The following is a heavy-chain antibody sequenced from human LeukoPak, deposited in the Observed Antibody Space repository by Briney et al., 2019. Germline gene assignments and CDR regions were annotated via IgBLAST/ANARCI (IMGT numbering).Heavy chain of an antibody. CDR2: ISGSGGST. CDR3: ARAPYYYYGSGSHYMDV. V-gene: IGHV3-23*01. J-gene: IGHJ6*03. Sequence: GGSLRLSCAASGFTFSSYSMNWVRQAPGKGLEWVSAISGSGGSTYHADSVKGRFTISRDNSKNTLYLQMNSLRAEDTAVYYCARAPYYYYGSGSHYMDVWGKGTTVTISS. D-gene: IGHD3-10*01. CDR1: GFTFSSYS.